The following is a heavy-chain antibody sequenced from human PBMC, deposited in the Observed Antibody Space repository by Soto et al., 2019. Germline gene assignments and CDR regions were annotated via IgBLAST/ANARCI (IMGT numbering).Heavy chain of an antibody. D-gene: IGHD3-22*01. Sequence: QLQLQESGSGLVKPSQTLSLTCAVSGGSSSSGGYAWSWIRQPPGKGLEWIGYIYHSGSTYYNPSLKSRVTISVDRSKNQFSLKLSSVTAADTAVYYCARGPYYYDSSGHPHFDYWGQGTLVTVSS. CDR2: IYHSGST. CDR1: GGSSSSGGYA. CDR3: ARGPYYYDSSGHPHFDY. V-gene: IGHV4-30-2*01. J-gene: IGHJ4*02.